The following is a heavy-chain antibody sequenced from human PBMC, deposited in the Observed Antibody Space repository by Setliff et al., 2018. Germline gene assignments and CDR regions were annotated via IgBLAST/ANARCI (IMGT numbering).Heavy chain of an antibody. CDR3: ARSYQGVDDFWSGYFQTDYYYYMDV. Sequence: ASVKVSCKASGYTFTSYDINWVRQATGQGLEWMGWMNPNSGNTGYAQKFQGRVTITRNTSISTAYMELSSLRSEDTAVYCCARSYQGVDDFWSGYFQTDYYYYMDVWGKGTTVTVSS. CDR1: GYTFTSYD. CDR2: MNPNSGNT. D-gene: IGHD3-3*01. V-gene: IGHV1-8*03. J-gene: IGHJ6*03.